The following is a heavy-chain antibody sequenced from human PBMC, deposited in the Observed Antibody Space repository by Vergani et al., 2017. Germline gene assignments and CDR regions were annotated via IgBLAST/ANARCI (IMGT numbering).Heavy chain of an antibody. CDR2: INHCGST. Sequence: QVQLHQWCAGLLKPSETLSLTCAVYGGSFSGYYWSWIRQPPGKGREWIGEINHCGSTNYNPSLKSRVTISVDTSKNQFSLKLMSVTAADTAGYYCARVRTYDYGSGSSRGWFDPWGQGTLVTVSS. CDR3: ARVRTYDYGSGSSRGWFDP. CDR1: GGSFSGYY. D-gene: IGHD3-10*01. J-gene: IGHJ5*02. V-gene: IGHV4-34*01.